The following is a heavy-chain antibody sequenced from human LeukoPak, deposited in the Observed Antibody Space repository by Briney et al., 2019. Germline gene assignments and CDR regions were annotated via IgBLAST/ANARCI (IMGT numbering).Heavy chain of an antibody. D-gene: IGHD5-12*01. J-gene: IGHJ3*02. Sequence: GGSLRLSCAASGFAFSGDNMNWVRQAPGKGLEWVSFIGTSGSYIKYADSVKGRFTISRDSAKNSLYLQMNSLRAEDTAMYFCARDRAIDIRAYDIWGQGTMVTVSS. CDR2: IGTSGSYI. CDR1: GFAFSGDN. V-gene: IGHV3-21*01. CDR3: ARDRAIDIRAYDI.